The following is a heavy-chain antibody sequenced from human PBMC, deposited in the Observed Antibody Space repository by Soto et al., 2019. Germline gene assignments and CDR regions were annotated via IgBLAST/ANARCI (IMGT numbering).Heavy chain of an antibody. CDR2: IKQDETEK. CDR3: ARRYCTTTICYGGFDH. V-gene: IGHV3-7*05. CDR1: GFTFTTFW. D-gene: IGHD2-2*01. Sequence: EVHLVESGGGLVQPGGSLRLSCAASGFTFTTFWMTWVRQAPGKGLEWVANIKQDETEKYYVDSVKGRFTISRDNARNSLYLQMNSLRAEDTAVDYCARRYCTTTICYGGFDHWGQGTLVTVSS. J-gene: IGHJ4*02.